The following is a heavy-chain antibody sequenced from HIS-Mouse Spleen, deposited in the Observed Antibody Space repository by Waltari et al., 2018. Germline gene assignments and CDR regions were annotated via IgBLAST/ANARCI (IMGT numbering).Heavy chain of an antibody. J-gene: IGHJ3*02. V-gene: IGHV4-38-2*02. CDR1: GYSISSGYY. Sequence: QVQLQESGPGLVKPSETLSLTCTVSGYSISSGYYWGWIRQPPGKGLEWIGSIYHMGSNYYKPSLKSRVTISVDTSKNQFSLKLSSVTAADTAVYYCAREYSSSSEDAFDIWGQGTMVTVSS. D-gene: IGHD6-6*01. CDR3: AREYSSSSEDAFDI. CDR2: IYHMGSN.